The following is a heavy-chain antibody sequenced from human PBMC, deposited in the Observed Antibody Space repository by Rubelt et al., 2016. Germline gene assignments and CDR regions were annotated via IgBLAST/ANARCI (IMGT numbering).Heavy chain of an antibody. CDR3: VRGPDALDISGFLH. CDR2: VSHSGGP. CDR1: GEPLSNYL. J-gene: IGHJ4*02. Sequence: QVRLQQWGGGLLKASETLSLTCAVYGEPLSNYLWTWVRQSPGKGLEWIGEVSHSGGPNSIPSLEGRLTTSMDTSRNQVSMRLTSVVAADSATYCCVRGPDALDISGFLHWGKGVPVTVSS. V-gene: IGHV4-34*02. D-gene: IGHD6-19*01.